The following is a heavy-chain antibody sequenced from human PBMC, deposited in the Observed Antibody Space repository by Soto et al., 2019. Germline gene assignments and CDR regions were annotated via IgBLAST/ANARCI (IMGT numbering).Heavy chain of an antibody. D-gene: IGHD3-16*01. CDR1: GGSISSGGYY. CDR3: ASHVWGFGHY. CDR2: IYYSGST. Sequence: QVQLQESGPGLVKPSQTLSLTCSVSGGSISSGGYYWSWIRQHPGKGLEWIGYIYYSGSTYYNPSPKRRVTISPDTSNNQFSLKLSSVTAADTAVYYCASHVWGFGHYWGQGTLLTVSS. J-gene: IGHJ4*02. V-gene: IGHV4-31*03.